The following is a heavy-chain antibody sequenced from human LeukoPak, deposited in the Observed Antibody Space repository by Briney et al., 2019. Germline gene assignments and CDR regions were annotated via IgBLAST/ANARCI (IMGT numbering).Heavy chain of an antibody. V-gene: IGHV4-34*01. CDR1: GGSFSGYY. Sequence: SETLSLTCAVYGGSFSGYYWSWIRQPPGKGLEWIGEINHSGSTNYNPSLKSRVTMSVDTSKNQFSLKLSSVTAADTAVYYCARRGYYYDRDFDYWGQGTLVTVSS. D-gene: IGHD3-22*01. J-gene: IGHJ4*02. CDR2: INHSGST. CDR3: ARRGYYYDRDFDY.